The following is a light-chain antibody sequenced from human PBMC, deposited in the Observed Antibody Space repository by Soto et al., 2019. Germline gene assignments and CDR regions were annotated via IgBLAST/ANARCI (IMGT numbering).Light chain of an antibody. CDR1: QSVGTW. V-gene: IGKV1-5*01. CDR3: QQYNTDSSWA. CDR2: DAS. Sequence: DIQMTHSPSTLSASVGERVTITCRASQSVGTWLAWYQQKPGKAPELLISDASSLESGVPSRFSGSGSGTEFTLTISSLLPDDFATYYCQQYNTDSSWAFGQGTKVDIK. J-gene: IGKJ1*01.